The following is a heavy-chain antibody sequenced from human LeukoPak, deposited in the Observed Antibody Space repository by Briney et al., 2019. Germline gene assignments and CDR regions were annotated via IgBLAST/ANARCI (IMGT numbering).Heavy chain of an antibody. V-gene: IGHV3-30*02. CDR3: AKDARLFERTFDY. CDR1: GFTFSSYG. Sequence: GGSLRLSCAASGFTFSSYGMHWVRQAPGKGLGWVAFIRYEGSNKYYADSVKGRFTISRDNSKNTLYLQMNSLRAEDTAVYYCAKDARLFERTFDYWGQGTLVTVSS. CDR2: IRYEGSNK. J-gene: IGHJ4*02. D-gene: IGHD6-6*01.